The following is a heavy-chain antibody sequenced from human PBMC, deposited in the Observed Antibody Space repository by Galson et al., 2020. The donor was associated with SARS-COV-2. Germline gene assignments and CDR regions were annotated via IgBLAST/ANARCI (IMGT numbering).Heavy chain of an antibody. CDR1: GGSISSYY. CDR2: IYYSGST. J-gene: IGHJ4*02. CDR3: ARDLGVD. V-gene: IGHV4-59*13. Sequence: SETLSLTCTVSGGSISSYYWSWIRQPQGKVLEWIGYIYYSGSTNYNPSLKSRVTISVDTSKNQFSLKLSSVTAADTAVYYCARDLGVDWGQGTLVTVSS.